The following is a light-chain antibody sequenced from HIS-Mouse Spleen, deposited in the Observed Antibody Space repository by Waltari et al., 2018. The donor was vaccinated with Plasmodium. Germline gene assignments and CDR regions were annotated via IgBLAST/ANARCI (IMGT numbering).Light chain of an antibody. V-gene: IGKV3-15*01. CDR3: QQYNNWPPEVT. Sequence: EIVLTQSPATPSVSPGETATPSCRASQSVSSNLAWYQQKPGPAPRLLIYGASTRATGIPARFSGSGSGTEFTLTISSMQSEDFAVYYCQQYNNWPPEVTFGQGTKVEIK. CDR1: QSVSSN. CDR2: GAS. J-gene: IGKJ1*01.